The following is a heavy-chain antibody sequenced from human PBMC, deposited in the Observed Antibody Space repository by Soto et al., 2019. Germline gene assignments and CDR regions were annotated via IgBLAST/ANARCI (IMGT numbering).Heavy chain of an antibody. CDR1: GGSISSGDYY. Sequence: SETLSLTCTVSGGSISSGDYYWSWIRQPPGKGLEWIGYIYYSGSTYYNPSLKSRVTISVDTSKNQFSLKLSSVTAADTAVYYCARGSFWAYYYDSSGYALWAQGTMVTVSS. J-gene: IGHJ3*01. D-gene: IGHD3-22*01. V-gene: IGHV4-30-4*01. CDR2: IYYSGST. CDR3: ARGSFWAYYYDSSGYAL.